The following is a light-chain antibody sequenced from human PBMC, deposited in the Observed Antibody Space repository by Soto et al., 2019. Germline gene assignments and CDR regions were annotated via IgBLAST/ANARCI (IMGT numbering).Light chain of an antibody. V-gene: IGKV3-20*01. Sequence: SGFTKYPATLSFSPVERATPSCQASQSVSSYLAWYQQTPGQTPRLLIYAASSRATGIPDRFSGSGSGTDFSLTISRLEAEDFAVYYCQQYGSSPRTFGQGTKVDIK. J-gene: IGKJ1*01. CDR1: QSVSSY. CDR3: QQYGSSPRT. CDR2: AAS.